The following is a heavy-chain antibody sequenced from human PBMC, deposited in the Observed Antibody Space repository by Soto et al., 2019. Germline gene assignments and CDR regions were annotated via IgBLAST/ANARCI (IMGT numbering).Heavy chain of an antibody. CDR2: IIPIFGTA. Sequence: ASVKVSCKASGGTFSSYAISWVRQAPGQGLEWMGGIIPIFGTANYAQKFQGRVTITADESTSTAYMDLSSLKSEDTAMYYCATSYGSGSQAFDFWGQGALVTVSS. CDR3: ATSYGSGSQAFDF. J-gene: IGHJ4*02. V-gene: IGHV1-69*13. D-gene: IGHD3-10*01. CDR1: GGTFSSYA.